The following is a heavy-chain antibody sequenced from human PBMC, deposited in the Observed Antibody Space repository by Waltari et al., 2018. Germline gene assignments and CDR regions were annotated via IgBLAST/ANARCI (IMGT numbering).Heavy chain of an antibody. CDR3: ARDEYGTEADFDY. Sequence: QVQLVQSGAEVKKPGASVKVSCKASGYSFIDFYIHWLRQTPGQGLEWIGWINPNSGVTKYAQKSQGRVTMAWDTSISAAYSELSRLTSDDAAVYYCARDEYGTEADFDYWAQGTLVTVSS. CDR2: INPNSGVT. D-gene: IGHD1-1*01. CDR1: GYSFIDFY. V-gene: IGHV1-2*02. J-gene: IGHJ4*02.